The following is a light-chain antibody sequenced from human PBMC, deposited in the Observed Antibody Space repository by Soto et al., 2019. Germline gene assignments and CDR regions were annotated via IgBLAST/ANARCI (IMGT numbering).Light chain of an antibody. CDR1: QFVSSKS. Sequence: EIVLTQSPGTLSLSPGESATLPCRASQFVSSKSLAWYQQKPGQAPRLLIFYTSTRATGIPDRFSGSGSGTDFTLTITPLEPEDFAVYFCQQYDTSPITFGQGTRLEIK. CDR3: QQYDTSPIT. J-gene: IGKJ5*01. CDR2: YTS. V-gene: IGKV3-20*01.